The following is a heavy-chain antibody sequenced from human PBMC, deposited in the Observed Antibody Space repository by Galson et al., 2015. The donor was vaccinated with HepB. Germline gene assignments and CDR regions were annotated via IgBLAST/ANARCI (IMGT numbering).Heavy chain of an antibody. CDR2: INHSGSA. D-gene: IGHD3-3*01. CDR3: ARTIFGVVITKNYYYYYMDV. CDR1: GGSFSGYY. J-gene: IGHJ6*03. V-gene: IGHV4-34*01. Sequence: SETLSLTCAVYGGSFSGYYWSWIRQPPGKGLEWIGEINHSGSANYNPSLKSRVTISVDTSKNQFSLKLSSVTAADTAVYYCARTIFGVVITKNYYYYYMDVWGKGTTVTVSS.